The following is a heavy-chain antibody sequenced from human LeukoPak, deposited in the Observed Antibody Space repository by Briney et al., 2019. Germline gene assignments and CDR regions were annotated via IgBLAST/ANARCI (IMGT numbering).Heavy chain of an antibody. Sequence: VAPVKVSCKASGGNFISYAVSWVRQAPGQGLEWMGGIIPMFGTSNYAQKFQGRVTITTDESTTTAYMELSSLSSEDTAVYYCATYTLSQFWSGYYHFDYWGQGTLVSVSS. D-gene: IGHD3-3*01. J-gene: IGHJ4*02. CDR3: ATYTLSQFWSGYYHFDY. CDR1: GGNFISYA. V-gene: IGHV1-69*05. CDR2: IIPMFGTS.